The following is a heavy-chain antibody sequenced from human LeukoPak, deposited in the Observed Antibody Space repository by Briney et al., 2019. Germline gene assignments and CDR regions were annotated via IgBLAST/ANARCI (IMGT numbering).Heavy chain of an antibody. Sequence: GASVKVSCKASGYTFTSYAITWVRQAPGQGPEWLGRISAYNGNTNYAQRLQGRVTMTTDTSTSTAYMELRSLRSDDTAVYYCARDFTPYYYGSGNSLGYWGQGTLVTVSS. D-gene: IGHD3-10*01. CDR2: ISAYNGNT. CDR1: GYTFTSYA. V-gene: IGHV1-18*01. J-gene: IGHJ4*02. CDR3: ARDFTPYYYGSGNSLGY.